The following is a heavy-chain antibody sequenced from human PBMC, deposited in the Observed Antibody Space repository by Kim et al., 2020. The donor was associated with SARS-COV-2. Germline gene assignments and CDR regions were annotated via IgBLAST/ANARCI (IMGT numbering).Heavy chain of an antibody. CDR3: ARDNPFYTAMVIYYGMDV. CDR2: ISSSGSTI. CDR1: GFTFSDYY. Sequence: GGSLRLSCAASGFTFSDYYMSWIRQAPGKGLEWVSYISSSGSTIYYADSVKGRFTISRDNAKNSLYLQMNSLRAEDTAVYYCARDNPFYTAMVIYYGMDVWGQGTTVTVSS. J-gene: IGHJ6*02. V-gene: IGHV3-11*01. D-gene: IGHD5-18*01.